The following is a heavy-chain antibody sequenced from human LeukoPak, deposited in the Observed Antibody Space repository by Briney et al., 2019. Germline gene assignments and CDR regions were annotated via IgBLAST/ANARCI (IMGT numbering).Heavy chain of an antibody. CDR2: IKQDGSEK. Sequence: GGSLRLSCAASGFTFSSYGMHWVRQAPGKGLEWVANIKQDGSEKYYVDSVKGRFTVSRDNAKNSLYLQMNSLRAEDTAVYYCARTTSIALRRPFDYWGQGTLVTVSS. CDR3: ARTTSIALRRPFDY. V-gene: IGHV3-7*03. D-gene: IGHD6-6*01. J-gene: IGHJ4*02. CDR1: GFTFSSYG.